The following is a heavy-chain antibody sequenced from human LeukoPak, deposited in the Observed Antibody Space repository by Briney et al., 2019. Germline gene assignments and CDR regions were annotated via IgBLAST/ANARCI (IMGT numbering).Heavy chain of an antibody. CDR3: ARVGGAASTLSAFDI. CDR1: GGSVSEYY. V-gene: IGHV4-4*07. CDR2: IYTSGST. J-gene: IGHJ3*02. Sequence: PSETLSLTCSVSGGSVSEYYWTWIRQPAGKGLEWIGRIYTSGSTNYNPSLKSRLTISVDKSKNQFSLRLNSVTAADTAVYYCARVGGAASTLSAFDIWGQGTMVTVSS. D-gene: IGHD2-21*01.